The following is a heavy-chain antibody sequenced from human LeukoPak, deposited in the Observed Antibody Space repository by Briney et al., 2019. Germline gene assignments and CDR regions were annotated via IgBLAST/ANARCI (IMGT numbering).Heavy chain of an antibody. CDR2: IYTGGST. J-gene: IGHJ4*02. D-gene: IGHD2-2*01. CDR3: ASAAFCTSTTCSRTPVY. CDR1: GGSISSYY. Sequence: PSGTLSLTCTVSGGSISSYYWSWIRQPPGKGLEWIGYIYTGGSTNYNPSLKSRVTISVDTSKKQFSLKLNSVTAADTAVYYCASAAFCTSTTCSRTPVYWGQGTLVTVSS. V-gene: IGHV4-4*09.